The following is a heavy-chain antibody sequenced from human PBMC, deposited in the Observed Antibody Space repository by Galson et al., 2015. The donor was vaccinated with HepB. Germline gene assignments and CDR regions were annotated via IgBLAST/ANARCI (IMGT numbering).Heavy chain of an antibody. D-gene: IGHD1-26*01. J-gene: IGHJ3*02. V-gene: IGHV1-24*01. CDR3: ATVRREWELLRGAFDI. Sequence: SVKVSCKVSGYTLTELSMHWVRQAPGKGLEWMGGFDPEDGETIYAQKFQGRVTMTEDTSTDTAYMELSSLRSEDTAVYYCATVRREWELLRGAFDIWGQGTMVPVSS. CDR2: FDPEDGET. CDR1: GYTLTELS.